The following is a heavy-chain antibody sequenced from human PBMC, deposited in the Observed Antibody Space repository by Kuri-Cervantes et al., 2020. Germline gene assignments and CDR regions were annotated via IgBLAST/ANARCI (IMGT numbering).Heavy chain of an antibody. V-gene: IGHV3-23*01. CDR2: ISGSGGST. J-gene: IGHJ6*02. CDR3: ARDLLASSWYHYYYYYGMDV. D-gene: IGHD6-13*01. CDR1: GFTFDNYA. Sequence: GESLKISCAASGFTFDNYAMSWVRQAPGKGLEWISGISGSGGSTYYADSVKGRFTISRDNAKNSLYLQMNSLRAEDTAVYYCARDLLASSWYHYYYYYGMDVWGQGTTVTVSS.